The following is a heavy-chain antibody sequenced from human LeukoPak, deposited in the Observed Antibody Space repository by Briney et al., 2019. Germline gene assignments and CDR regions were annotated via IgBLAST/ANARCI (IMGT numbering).Heavy chain of an antibody. CDR2: IYTSGST. J-gene: IGHJ4*02. V-gene: IGHV4-61*02. Sequence: SETLSLTCTVSGGSISSGSYYWSWIRQPAGKGLEWIGRIYTSGSTNYNPSLKSRVTISVDKSKNQFSLKLSSVTAADTAVYYCARAGGSYGYSAKAFDYWGQGTLVTVSS. CDR1: GGSISSGSYY. D-gene: IGHD5-18*01. CDR3: ARAGGSYGYSAKAFDY.